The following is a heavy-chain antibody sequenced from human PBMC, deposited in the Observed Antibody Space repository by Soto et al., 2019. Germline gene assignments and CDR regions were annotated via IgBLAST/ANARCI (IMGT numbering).Heavy chain of an antibody. Sequence: QVQLQESGPGLVKPSETLSLTCTVSGGSFKSGSYSWSWIRQPPGKGPEWIGYVYHTGRTSYNPSLKSRVSISMDTSKNQFSLNLDSVTAADTAVYFCERDFPYFDSWGQGTLVTVSS. V-gene: IGHV4-61*01. J-gene: IGHJ4*02. CDR2: VYHTGRT. CDR3: ERDFPYFDS. CDR1: GGSFKSGSYS.